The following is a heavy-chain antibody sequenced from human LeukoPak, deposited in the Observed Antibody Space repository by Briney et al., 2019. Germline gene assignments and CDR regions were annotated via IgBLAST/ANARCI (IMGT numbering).Heavy chain of an antibody. J-gene: IGHJ4*02. Sequence: SETLSLTCNVSGGSISSSSYYWGWIRQPPGKGLEWIGSIYYSGSTYYNPSLKSRVTISVDTSKNQFSLKLSSVTAADTAVYYCARALQDIVVVPAAAFDYWGQGTLVTVSS. V-gene: IGHV4-39*01. CDR1: GGSISSSSYY. CDR3: ARALQDIVVVPAAAFDY. CDR2: IYYSGST. D-gene: IGHD2-2*01.